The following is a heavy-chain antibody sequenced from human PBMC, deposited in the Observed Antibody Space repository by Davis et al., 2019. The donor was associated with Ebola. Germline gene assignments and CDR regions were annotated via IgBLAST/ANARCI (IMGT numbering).Heavy chain of an antibody. CDR3: ARDYYDSSGYIWYFDL. Sequence: SCAASGFTFSNWWSWVRQTPGKGLEWIGEIYHSGSTNYNPSLKSRVTISVDKSKNQFSLKLSSVTAADTAVYYCARDYYDSSGYIWYFDLWGRGSLVTVSS. V-gene: IGHV4-4*02. CDR1: GFTFSNW. J-gene: IGHJ2*01. CDR2: IYHSGST. D-gene: IGHD3-22*01.